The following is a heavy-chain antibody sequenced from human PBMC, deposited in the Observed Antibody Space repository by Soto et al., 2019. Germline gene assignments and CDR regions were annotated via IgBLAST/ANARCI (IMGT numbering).Heavy chain of an antibody. J-gene: IGHJ4*02. CDR3: ARFWAFGVVNRNDY. D-gene: IGHD3-3*01. Sequence: PSETLSLTCTVSGGSVSSGSDYWSWIRQPPGKGLEWIGYIYYSGSTNYNPSLKSRVTISVDTSKNQFSLKLSSVTAADTAVYYCARFWAFGVVNRNDYWGQGTLGTVSS. CDR2: IYYSGST. V-gene: IGHV4-61*01. CDR1: GGSVSSGSDY.